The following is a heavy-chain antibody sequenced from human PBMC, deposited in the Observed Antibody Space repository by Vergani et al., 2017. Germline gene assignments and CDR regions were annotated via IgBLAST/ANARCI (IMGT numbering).Heavy chain of an antibody. CDR1: GGTFSSYA. CDR2: ISAYSGET. J-gene: IGHJ6*02. V-gene: IGHV1-18*01. D-gene: IGHD3-3*01. Sequence: QVQLVQSGAEVKKPGSSVKVSCKASGGTFSSYAISWVRQAPGQGLEWMGWISAYSGETRYAQSLQGRVTMTTDASTNTAYMSLRSLRSDDTAIYYCSRGGFYTSRNDFKFYGLGVWGQGTTVTVTS. CDR3: SRGGFYTSRNDFKFYGLGV.